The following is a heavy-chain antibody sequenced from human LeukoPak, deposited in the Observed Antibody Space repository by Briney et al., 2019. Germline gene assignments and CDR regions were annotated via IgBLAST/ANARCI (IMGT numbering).Heavy chain of an antibody. CDR3: ARGQGTVTHPREGDY. D-gene: IGHD4-17*01. V-gene: IGHV1-18*01. CDR1: GYTFTSYG. CDR2: ISAYNGNT. J-gene: IGHJ4*02. Sequence: ASVKVSCRASGYTFTSYGISWVRQAPGQGLEWMGWISAYNGNTNYAQKLQGRVTMTTDTSTSTAYMELRSLRSDDTAVYYCARGQGTVTHPREGDYWGQGTLVTVSS.